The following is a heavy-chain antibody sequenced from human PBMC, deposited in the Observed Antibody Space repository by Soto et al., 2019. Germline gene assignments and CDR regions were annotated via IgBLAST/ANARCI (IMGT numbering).Heavy chain of an antibody. D-gene: IGHD3-10*01. Sequence: QVQLVQSGAEVKKPGASVKVSCKASGYTFTSYYMHWVRQAPGQGLEWMGIINPSGGSTSYAQKFQGRVTMTRDTSTSTVYMELSSPRSEDTAVYYCARGRITMVRGVKTSFDYWGQGTLVTVSS. V-gene: IGHV1-46*01. CDR3: ARGRITMVRGVKTSFDY. J-gene: IGHJ4*02. CDR1: GYTFTSYY. CDR2: INPSGGST.